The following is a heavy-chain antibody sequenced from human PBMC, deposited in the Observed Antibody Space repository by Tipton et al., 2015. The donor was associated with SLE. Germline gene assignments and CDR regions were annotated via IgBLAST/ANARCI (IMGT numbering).Heavy chain of an antibody. V-gene: IGHV1-2*02. CDR1: GYTFTSNY. CDR2: INPNSGGT. CDR3: ARVGGVGATLTY. J-gene: IGHJ4*02. Sequence: QLVQSGAEVKKPGASVKISCKTSGYTFTSNYIHWVRKAPGQGLEWMGWINPNSGGTNYAQKFQGRVTMTRDTSISTAYMELSRLSSDDTAVYYCARVGGVGATLTYWGQGTLVTVSS. D-gene: IGHD1-26*01.